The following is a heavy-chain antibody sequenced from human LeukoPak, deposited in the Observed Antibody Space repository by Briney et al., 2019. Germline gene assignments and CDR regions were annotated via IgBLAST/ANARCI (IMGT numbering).Heavy chain of an antibody. J-gene: IGHJ4*02. D-gene: IGHD6-19*01. CDR3: ARGQYSSGWYQY. Sequence: SETLSLTCAFYGGSFSGYYWSWIRQPPGKGLEWIGEINHSGSTNYNPSLKSRVTISEDTSKNQFSLKLSSVTAADTAVYYCARGQYSSGWYQYWGQGTLVTVSS. CDR2: INHSGST. CDR1: GGSFSGYY. V-gene: IGHV4-34*01.